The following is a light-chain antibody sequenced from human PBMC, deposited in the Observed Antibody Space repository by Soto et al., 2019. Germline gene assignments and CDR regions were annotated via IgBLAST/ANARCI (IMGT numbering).Light chain of an antibody. V-gene: IGKV3-11*01. CDR2: GAS. Sequence: EIVLIQSPATLSLSPGERATLSCRASQSVSSYLDWYQQKPGQAPRLLIYGASSRATGIPARFSGGGSGTDFTLTISSLEPEDLAVYYCQQRSNWPLTFGGGTKVEIK. CDR1: QSVSSY. J-gene: IGKJ4*01. CDR3: QQRSNWPLT.